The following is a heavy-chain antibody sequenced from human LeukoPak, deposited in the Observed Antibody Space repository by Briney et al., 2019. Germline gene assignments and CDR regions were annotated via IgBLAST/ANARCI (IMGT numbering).Heavy chain of an antibody. CDR1: GGSISSGSYY. D-gene: IGHD3-22*01. CDR3: ARVTTGGYYNC. Sequence: SETLSLTCTVSGGSISSGSYYWGWLRQPAGMGLEWIGRIYTSGSTNYNPSLKSRVTISVDTSKNQFSLKLSSVTAADTAVYYCARVTTGGYYNCGGQGPLVTVSS. J-gene: IGHJ4*02. V-gene: IGHV4-61*02. CDR2: IYTSGST.